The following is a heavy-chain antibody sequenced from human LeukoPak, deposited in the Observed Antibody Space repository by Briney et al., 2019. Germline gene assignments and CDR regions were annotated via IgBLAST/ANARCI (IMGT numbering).Heavy chain of an antibody. CDR2: ISYDGSNK. J-gene: IGHJ4*02. CDR3: AREEYCSSTSCSYFDY. D-gene: IGHD2-2*01. CDR1: GFTFSSYA. V-gene: IGHV3-30-3*01. Sequence: GGSLRLSCAASGFTFSSYAMHWVRQAPGKGLEWVAVISYDGSNKYYADSVKGRFTISRDNSKNTLYLQMNSLRAEDTAVYYCAREEYCSSTSCSYFDYWGQGTLVTVSS.